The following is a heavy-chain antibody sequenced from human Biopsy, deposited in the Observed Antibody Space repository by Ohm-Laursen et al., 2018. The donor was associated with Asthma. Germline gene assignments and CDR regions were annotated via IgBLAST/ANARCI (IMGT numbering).Heavy chain of an antibody. V-gene: IGHV1-3*04. Sequence: ATVKISCKASGYNFISFAIHWVRQAPGQRLEWMGWVNTGNGDTKYSQKFQGRVTITRDTSASTAYMELRSLRFEDTATYYCARTYYDFLTGQVKDVFGVWGQGTMVTVSS. CDR3: ARTYYDFLTGQVKDVFGV. J-gene: IGHJ3*01. CDR2: VNTGNGDT. D-gene: IGHD3-9*01. CDR1: GYNFISFA.